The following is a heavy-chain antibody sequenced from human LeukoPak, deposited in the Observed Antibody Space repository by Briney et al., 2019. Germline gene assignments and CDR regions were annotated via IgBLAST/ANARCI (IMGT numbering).Heavy chain of an antibody. J-gene: IGHJ6*02. CDR2: INHSGST. CDR3: ARVTAIAVAGTYYYYYGMDV. Sequence: NPSETLSLTCAVYGGSLSGYYWSWIRQPPGKGLEWIGEINHSGSTNYNPSLKSRVTISVDTSKNQFSLKLSSVTAADTAVYYCARVTAIAVAGTYYYYYGMDVWGQGTTVTVSS. D-gene: IGHD6-19*01. V-gene: IGHV4-34*01. CDR1: GGSLSGYY.